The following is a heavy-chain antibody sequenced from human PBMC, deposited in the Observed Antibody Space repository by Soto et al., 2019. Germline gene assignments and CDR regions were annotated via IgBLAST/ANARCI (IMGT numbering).Heavy chain of an antibody. V-gene: IGHV4-30-2*01. Sequence: SETLSLTCAVSGGSISSGGYSWSWIRQPPGKGLEWIGYIYHSGSTYYNPSLKSRVTISVDRSKNQFSLKLSSVTAADTAVYYCAREKSGSTMVRGVFDPWGQGTLVTVSA. J-gene: IGHJ5*02. CDR1: GGSISSGGYS. CDR2: IYHSGST. CDR3: AREKSGSTMVRGVFDP. D-gene: IGHD3-10*01.